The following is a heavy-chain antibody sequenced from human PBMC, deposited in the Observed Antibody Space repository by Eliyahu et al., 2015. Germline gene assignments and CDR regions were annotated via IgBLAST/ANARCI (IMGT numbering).Heavy chain of an antibody. Sequence: EVQLVESGXGLVQPGGSLRXSXAASXFIFSTSWMTWVRQAPGKGLEWVANINEDGSEKGHVESVKGRFTISRDNAKNSLYLQMNSLRVEDTAVYYCARDPGYLALDYWGQGTLVTVSS. CDR2: INEDGSEK. CDR3: ARDPGYLALDY. D-gene: IGHD3-16*02. CDR1: XFIFSTSW. V-gene: IGHV3-7*01. J-gene: IGHJ4*02.